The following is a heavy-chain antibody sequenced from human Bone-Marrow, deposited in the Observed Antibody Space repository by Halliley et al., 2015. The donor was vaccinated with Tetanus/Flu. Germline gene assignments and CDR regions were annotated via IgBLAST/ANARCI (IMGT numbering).Heavy chain of an antibody. Sequence: SLRLSCTASGFPFGDYAMHWVRQRPGKGLEWVSFISWASGTIGYADSVEGRFTISRDNAKNSLYLQMNSLRAEDTALYYCAKLGFGNTDYSNSVAPWVDHYYRMDVWGQGTTVTVSS. J-gene: IGHJ6*02. D-gene: IGHD6-6*01. CDR3: AKLGFGNTDYSNSVAPWVDHYYRMDV. CDR2: ISWASGTI. V-gene: IGHV3-9*01. CDR1: GFPFGDYA.